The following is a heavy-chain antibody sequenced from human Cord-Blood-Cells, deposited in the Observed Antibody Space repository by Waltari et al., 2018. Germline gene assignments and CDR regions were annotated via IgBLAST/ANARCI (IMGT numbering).Heavy chain of an antibody. CDR2: ISWNSGSI. D-gene: IGHD6-13*01. V-gene: IGHV3-9*01. CDR1: GFTFDDYA. J-gene: IGHJ4*02. CDR3: ATSLGDESSSWYFDY. Sequence: EVQLVESGGGLVQPGRSLRLSCAASGFTFDDYAMHWVRQAPGKGLEWVSGISWNSGSIGYADSVKGRLTSSRDNAKNSLYLQMNSLRAEDTALYYCATSLGDESSSWYFDYWGQGTLVTVSS.